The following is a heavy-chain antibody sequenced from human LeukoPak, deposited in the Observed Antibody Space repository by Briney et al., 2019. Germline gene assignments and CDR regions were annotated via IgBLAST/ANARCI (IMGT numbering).Heavy chain of an antibody. V-gene: IGHV3-21*01. D-gene: IGHD4-17*01. CDR1: GFPFSSFS. CDR2: ISSSSSYI. CDR3: ARDLQHDYGDYGDPERYYSGMDV. Sequence: PGGPLRLSCAAPGFPFSSFSMNWVRQAPGKGLEWVCSISSSSSYIYYADSVNSRFNISRDNAKNSLYLQMNSLRAEDTAVYYCARDLQHDYGDYGDPERYYSGMDVWGQGTTVTVSS. J-gene: IGHJ6*02.